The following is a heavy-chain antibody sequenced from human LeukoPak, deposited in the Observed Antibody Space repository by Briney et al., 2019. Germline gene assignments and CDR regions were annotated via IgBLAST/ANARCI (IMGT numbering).Heavy chain of an antibody. Sequence: PSETLSLTCTVSGGSISSYYWSWIRQPPGKGLERIGYIYYSGSTNYNPSLKSRVTISVDTSKNQFSLKLSSVTAADTAVYYCARLLAGGYCSGGSCYYYGMDAWGQGTTVTVSS. CDR1: GGSISSYY. D-gene: IGHD2-15*01. CDR2: IYYSGST. CDR3: ARLLAGGYCSGGSCYYYGMDA. V-gene: IGHV4-59*08. J-gene: IGHJ6*02.